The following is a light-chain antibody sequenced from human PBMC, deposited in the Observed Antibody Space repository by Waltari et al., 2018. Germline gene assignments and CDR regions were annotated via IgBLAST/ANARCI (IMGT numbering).Light chain of an antibody. CDR1: ASNIASSV. V-gene: IGLV1-44*01. CDR3: AAWDDSINGPA. CDR2: SND. Sequence: SVLTQPPSASGAPGQTVAISCSGSASNIASSVVTRYQQLPGTTPTLLIYSNDQRPSGVPGRFSGSKSTTSASLAISGLQSEDEAHYYCAAWDDSINGPAFGGGTKLTVL. J-gene: IGLJ3*02.